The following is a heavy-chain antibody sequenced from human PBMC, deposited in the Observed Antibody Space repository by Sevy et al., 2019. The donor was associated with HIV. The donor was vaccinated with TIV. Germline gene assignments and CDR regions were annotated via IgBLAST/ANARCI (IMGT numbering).Heavy chain of an antibody. CDR2: IYYSGST. CDR3: ARDSTMIDGAFDI. Sequence: SETLSLTCTVSGGSISSYYWSWIRRPPGKGLEWIGCIYYSGSTNDNPSLKSRVTISVDTSKNQFSLKLSSVTAADTAVYYSARDSTMIDGAFDIWGQGTMVTVSS. CDR1: GGSISSYY. J-gene: IGHJ3*02. V-gene: IGHV4-59*01. D-gene: IGHD3-22*01.